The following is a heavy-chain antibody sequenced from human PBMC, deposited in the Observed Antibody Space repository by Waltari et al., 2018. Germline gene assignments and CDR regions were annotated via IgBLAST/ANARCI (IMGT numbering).Heavy chain of an antibody. D-gene: IGHD3-22*01. Sequence: EEQLVESGGGLAQPGESLRLSCAASGSTFGRYWMAWVRKSPGKGLVWVSRISSDGSSTTYADYVKGRFTISRYNAKNTLYVQMNRLRAEDTAVYYCARVATKTYSSPVPGRPYYYGMDVWGQGTTVTVSS. CDR1: GSTFGRYW. CDR3: ARVATKTYSSPVPGRPYYYGMDV. V-gene: IGHV3-74*01. CDR2: ISSDGSST. J-gene: IGHJ6*02.